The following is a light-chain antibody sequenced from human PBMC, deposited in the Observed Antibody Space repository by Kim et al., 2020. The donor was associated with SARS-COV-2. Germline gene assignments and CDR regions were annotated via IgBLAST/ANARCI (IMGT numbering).Light chain of an antibody. CDR1: QSISNY. CDR3: QQSYSTPPLT. Sequence: DIQMTQSPSSLSASVGDRVTITCRASQSISNYLNWYQQKPGKAPKLLIYAASSLQSGVPSRFSGSGSGTDFTLTISSLQPEDFATYYCQQSYSTPPLTFGGGTKVVIK. J-gene: IGKJ4*01. CDR2: AAS. V-gene: IGKV1-39*01.